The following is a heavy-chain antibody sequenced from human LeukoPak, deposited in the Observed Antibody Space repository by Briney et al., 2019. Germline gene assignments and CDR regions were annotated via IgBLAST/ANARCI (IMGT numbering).Heavy chain of an antibody. D-gene: IGHD1-26*01. Sequence: PGGSLRLSCAASGFTITTYAVNWVRQAPGKGLEWVSGICGGGTENYTDYATGGSIISSDSSQKMVHLQMNSLTVEDTAVYYCARAQGALDYWGQGTLVTVSS. V-gene: IGHV3-23*01. CDR1: GFTITTYA. J-gene: IGHJ4*02. CDR2: ICGGGTE. CDR3: ARAQGALDY.